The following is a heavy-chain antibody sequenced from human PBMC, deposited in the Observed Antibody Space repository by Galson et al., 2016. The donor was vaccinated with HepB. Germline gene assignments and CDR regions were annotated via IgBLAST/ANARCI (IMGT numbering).Heavy chain of an antibody. CDR1: GFTFSSYG. Sequence: SLRLSCAASGFTFSSYGMHWVRQAPGKGLEWVAVISYDGTNKYYADSVKGRFTISRDNSKNTVYLQMNSLRAEDTAVYYCARGGAVSGLDYWGQGTLVTVSS. CDR3: ARGGAVSGLDY. CDR2: ISYDGTNK. J-gene: IGHJ4*02. D-gene: IGHD6-19*01. V-gene: IGHV3-30*03.